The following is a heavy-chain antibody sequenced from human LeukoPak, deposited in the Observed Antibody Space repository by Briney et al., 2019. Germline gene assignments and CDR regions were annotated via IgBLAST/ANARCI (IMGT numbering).Heavy chain of an antibody. Sequence: GASVKVSCKASGYTFTSYDINWVRQATGQGLEWMGWMNPNSGNTGYAQKLQGRVTMTTDTSTSTAYMELRSLRSDDTAVYYCARDPVPAAFIAVAVAWPPNWFDPWGQGTLVTVSS. J-gene: IGHJ5*02. CDR2: MNPNSGNT. D-gene: IGHD6-19*01. CDR1: GYTFTSYD. V-gene: IGHV1-8*02. CDR3: ARDPVPAAFIAVAVAWPPNWFDP.